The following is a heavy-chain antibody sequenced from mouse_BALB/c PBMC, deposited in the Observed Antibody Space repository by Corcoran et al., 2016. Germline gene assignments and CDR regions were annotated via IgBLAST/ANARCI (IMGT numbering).Heavy chain of an antibody. CDR1: GYTFTNYG. V-gene: IGHV9-3-1*01. CDR2: INTYTGEP. D-gene: IGHD2-1*01. Sequence: QIQLVQSGPELKKPGETVKISCKASGYTFTNYGMNWVKQAPGKGLKWMGRINTYTGEPTYADDFKGRFAFSLETSASTAYLQINNLKNEDTATYFCASVTTYYFYYWGQGTTLTVSS. J-gene: IGHJ2*01. CDR3: ASVTTYYFYY.